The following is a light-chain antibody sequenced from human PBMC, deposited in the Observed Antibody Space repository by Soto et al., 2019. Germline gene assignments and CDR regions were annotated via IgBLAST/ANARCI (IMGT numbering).Light chain of an antibody. CDR3: QQYYNTPIT. CDR1: QIVFYSSNSKNY. Sequence: DILLTQSPDSLSVSLGERATVNCKSIQIVFYSSNSKNYLAWYQQKAGQPPKVLIYWASTRESGVPDRFSGSGSGTDFTLTISSLQAEDVAVYYCQQYYNTPITFGQGTRLEIK. J-gene: IGKJ5*01. V-gene: IGKV4-1*01. CDR2: WAS.